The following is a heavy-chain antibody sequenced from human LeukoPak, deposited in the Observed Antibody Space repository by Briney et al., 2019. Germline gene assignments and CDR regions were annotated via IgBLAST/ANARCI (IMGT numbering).Heavy chain of an antibody. CDR2: ISASGGST. J-gene: IGHJ4*02. V-gene: IGHV3-23*01. Sequence: HTGGSLRLSCAASGFTFSDYAMSWVRQAPGKGLEWVSAISASGGSTYYADSVRGRFTISKDNSKNTLYLQMNSLRVEDTAVYYCATPQGDYWGQGTLVTVS. CDR1: GFTFSDYA. CDR3: ATPQGDY.